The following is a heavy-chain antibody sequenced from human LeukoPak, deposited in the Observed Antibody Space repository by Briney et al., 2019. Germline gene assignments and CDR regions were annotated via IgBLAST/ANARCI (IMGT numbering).Heavy chain of an antibody. D-gene: IGHD6-19*01. V-gene: IGHV1-18*01. CDR1: GYTFTSYG. J-gene: IGHJ4*02. CDR3: AREPLSYSSGWNHEYYFDY. Sequence: ASVKVSCKASGYTFTSYGISWVRQAPGQGLEWMGWISAYNGNTNYAQKLQGRVTITTDTSTSTAYVELRSLRSDDTAVYYCAREPLSYSSGWNHEYYFDYWGQGTLVTVSS. CDR2: ISAYNGNT.